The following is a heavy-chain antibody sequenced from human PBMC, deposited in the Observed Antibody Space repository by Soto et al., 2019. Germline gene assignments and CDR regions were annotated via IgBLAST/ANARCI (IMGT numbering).Heavy chain of an antibody. CDR2: INAANGDT. J-gene: IGHJ5*02. D-gene: IGHD6-13*01. CDR3: TRDASRDSSARGWFDP. CDR1: GYTFTSYG. Sequence: ASVKFSFKASGYTFTSYGIHLVRQAPGQRLEWMGWINAANGDTKYSPKFQGRVTITRDTSASTAYMELSSLRSEDTAVYYCTRDASRDSSARGWFDPWGPGTLVTVSS. V-gene: IGHV1-3*01.